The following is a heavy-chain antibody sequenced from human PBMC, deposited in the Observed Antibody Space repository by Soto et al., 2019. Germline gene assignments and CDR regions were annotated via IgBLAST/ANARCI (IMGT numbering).Heavy chain of an antibody. D-gene: IGHD2-2*01. Sequence: VASVKVSCKASGYTFTTYDINWVRQAPGQGLEWMGWMNPNRTNTGYAEKFQGRVTMTRDTSISTAYMELSSLRYDDTAVYYCVRGGFLSHDHVIIAPATLGFDPWGQGTLVTV. J-gene: IGHJ5*02. CDR3: VRGGFLSHDHVIIAPATLGFDP. CDR2: MNPNRTNT. V-gene: IGHV1-8*01. CDR1: GYTFTTYD.